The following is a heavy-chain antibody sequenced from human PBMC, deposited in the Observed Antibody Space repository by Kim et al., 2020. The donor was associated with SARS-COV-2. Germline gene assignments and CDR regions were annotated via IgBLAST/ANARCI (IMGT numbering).Heavy chain of an antibody. D-gene: IGHD3-22*01. CDR1: GFTFSTYA. CDR2: IFSDAGRI. CDR3: AKDKGLGATYYFYYLD. Sequence: GGSLRLSCAASGFTFSTYAMTWVRQAPGKGLEWVSVIFSDAGRIYYADSVQGRFTISRDNAKNSLYLQMNSLRAEDTAVYYCAKDKGLGATYYFYYLD. V-gene: IGHV3-23*03. J-gene: IGHJ6*03.